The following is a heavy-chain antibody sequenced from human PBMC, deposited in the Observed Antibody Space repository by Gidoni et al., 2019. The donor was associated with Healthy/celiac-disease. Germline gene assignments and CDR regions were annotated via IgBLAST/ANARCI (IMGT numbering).Heavy chain of an antibody. V-gene: IGHV1-3*01. D-gene: IGHD2-2*01. J-gene: IGHJ6*03. CDR1: GYTFTSYA. CDR2: INAGNGNT. Sequence: QVQLVQSGAEVKKPGASVKVSCKASGYTFTSYAMHWVRQAPGQRLEWMGWINAGNGNTKYSQKFQGRVTITRDTSACTAYMELSSLRSEDTAVYYCARDRYCSSTSCYFAPGYYYMDVWGKGTTVTVSS. CDR3: ARDRYCSSTSCYFAPGYYYMDV.